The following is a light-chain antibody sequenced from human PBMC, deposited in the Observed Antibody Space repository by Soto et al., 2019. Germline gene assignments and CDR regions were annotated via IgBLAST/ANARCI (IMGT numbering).Light chain of an antibody. CDR3: QQLNSYLTWT. CDR1: QGISSY. Sequence: DIQLTQSPSFLSASVGDRVTITCRASQGISSYLAWYNQKPGKAPKLLIYAASTLQSGVPSRFSGSGSGTEFTLTISSLQPEDFATYYCQQLNSYLTWTFGQGTKVEIK. V-gene: IGKV1-9*01. CDR2: AAS. J-gene: IGKJ1*01.